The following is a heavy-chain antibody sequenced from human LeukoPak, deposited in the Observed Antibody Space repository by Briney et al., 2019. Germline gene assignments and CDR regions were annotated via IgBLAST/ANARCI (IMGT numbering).Heavy chain of an antibody. D-gene: IGHD2-2*01. J-gene: IGHJ4*02. CDR2: ISAYNGNT. CDR3: ARILTSTSCCFFDY. Sequence: ASVKVSCKASGYTFTSYGISWVRQAPGQGLEGMGWISAYNGNTNYAQKLQGRVTMTTDTSTSTAYMELRSLRSDDTAVYYCARILTSTSCCFFDYWGQGTLVTVSS. CDR1: GYTFTSYG. V-gene: IGHV1-18*01.